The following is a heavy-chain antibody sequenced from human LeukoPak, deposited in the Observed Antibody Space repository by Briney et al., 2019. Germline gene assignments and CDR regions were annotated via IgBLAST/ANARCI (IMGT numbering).Heavy chain of an antibody. Sequence: GGSLRLSCAASGFTFSSYSMNWVRQAPGKGLEWVSYISSSSSTIYYADSVKGRFTISRDNAKNSLYLQMNSLRAEDTAVYYCARSSAGLYFDYWGQGTLVTVSS. V-gene: IGHV3-48*01. J-gene: IGHJ4*02. CDR2: ISSSSSTI. CDR3: ARSSAGLYFDY. D-gene: IGHD6-13*01. CDR1: GFTFSSYS.